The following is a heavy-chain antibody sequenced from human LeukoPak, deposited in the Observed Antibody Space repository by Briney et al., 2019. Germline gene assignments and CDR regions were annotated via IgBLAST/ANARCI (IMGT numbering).Heavy chain of an antibody. Sequence: GGSLRLSCAASGFTFSSYAMHWVRQAPGKGLEYVSAISSNGGSTYYANSVKGRFTISRDNSKNTLYLQMGSLRAEDMAVYYCARDLGSVWGKGTTVTVSS. D-gene: IGHD1-26*01. J-gene: IGHJ6*04. CDR3: ARDLGSV. CDR1: GFTFSSYA. V-gene: IGHV3-64*01. CDR2: ISSNGGST.